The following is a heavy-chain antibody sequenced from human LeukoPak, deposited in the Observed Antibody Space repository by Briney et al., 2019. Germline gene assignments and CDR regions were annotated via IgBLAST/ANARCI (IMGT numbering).Heavy chain of an antibody. Sequence: ASVKVSCKASGYTFTSYAMHWVRQAPGQRLEWMGWINAGNGNTKYSQKFQGRVTITRDTSASTAYMELRSLRSDDTAVYYCARDRGGSSSWYYYYGMDVWGQGTTVTVSS. CDR1: GYTFTSYA. D-gene: IGHD6-13*01. V-gene: IGHV1-3*01. J-gene: IGHJ6*02. CDR3: ARDRGGSSSWYYYYGMDV. CDR2: INAGNGNT.